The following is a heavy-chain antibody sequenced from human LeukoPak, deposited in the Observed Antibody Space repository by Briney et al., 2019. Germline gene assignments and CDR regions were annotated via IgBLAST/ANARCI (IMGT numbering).Heavy chain of an antibody. V-gene: IGHV3-74*01. CDR1: GFTFSNYW. Sequence: GGSLRLSCAASGFTFSNYWMNWVRQAPGKGLMWVSHINPGDGSTTGYADSMKGRFTVSRDNAKNTLYLQMSSLKDEDTAVYYCVRDGAGTIPYDLWGQGTLVTVSS. J-gene: IGHJ4*01. D-gene: IGHD3-22*01. CDR3: VRDGAGTIPYDL. CDR2: INPGDGSTT.